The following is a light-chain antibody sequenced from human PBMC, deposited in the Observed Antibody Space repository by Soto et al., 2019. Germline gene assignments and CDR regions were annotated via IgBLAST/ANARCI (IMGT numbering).Light chain of an antibody. CDR3: QLFDSSMRVYV. CDR2: NNL. V-gene: IGLV1-40*01. CDR1: SSNFGAGYE. J-gene: IGLJ1*01. Sequence: QSVLTQQTSVSGAPGQRVTISCPGSSSNFGAGYEVHWYKQLPGAAPTLVIFNNLDRPSGVPERFSGSKSGTSASLVISGLQAEDEADSDCQLFDSSMRVYVCGSGTKLT.